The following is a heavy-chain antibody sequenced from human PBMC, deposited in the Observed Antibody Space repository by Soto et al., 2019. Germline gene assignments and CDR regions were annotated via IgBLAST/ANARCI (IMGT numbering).Heavy chain of an antibody. J-gene: IGHJ5*02. CDR3: ARASWPMTTIISGWLDP. Sequence: GASAKVSCKASGYTFTGYYMHWVRQAPGQGLEWMGWINPNSGGTNYAQKFQGRVTMTSDTSIGTAYMELSRLRSDDTAVYFCARASWPMTTIISGWLDPWGLGTLVTVSS. V-gene: IGHV1-2*02. D-gene: IGHD2-21*02. CDR2: INPNSGGT. CDR1: GYTFTGYY.